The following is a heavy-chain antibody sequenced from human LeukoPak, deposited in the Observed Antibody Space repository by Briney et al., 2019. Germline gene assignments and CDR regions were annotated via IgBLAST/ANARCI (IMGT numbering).Heavy chain of an antibody. Sequence: SETLSLTCTVSGGSISSYYWSWIRQPPGKGLEWIGYIYYSGSTNYNPSLKSRVTISVDTSKNQYSLKLSSVTAADTAVCYCARAYSSGWYPNWFDPWGQGTLVTVSS. CDR2: IYYSGST. V-gene: IGHV4-59*08. J-gene: IGHJ5*02. CDR3: ARAYSSGWYPNWFDP. D-gene: IGHD6-19*01. CDR1: GGSISSYY.